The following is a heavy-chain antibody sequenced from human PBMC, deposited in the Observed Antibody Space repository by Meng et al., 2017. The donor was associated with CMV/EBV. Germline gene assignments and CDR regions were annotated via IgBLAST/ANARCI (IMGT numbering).Heavy chain of an antibody. J-gene: IGHJ4*02. V-gene: IGHV3-23*01. D-gene: IGHD3-22*01. CDR3: VTPYYYDDRGYYFYSSPYFGN. Sequence: GGSLRLSCAASGFTFSSYAMSWVRQAPGKGLEWVSAISGSGGRTYYADSVKGRFTISRGNSKNTLYLQMNSLRAEDTAVYYCVTPYYYDDRGYYFYSSPYFGNWGQGTLVTVSS. CDR1: GFTFSSYA. CDR2: ISGSGGRT.